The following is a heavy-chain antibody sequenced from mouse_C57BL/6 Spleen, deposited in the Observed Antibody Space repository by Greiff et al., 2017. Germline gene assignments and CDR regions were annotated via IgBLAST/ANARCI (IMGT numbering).Heavy chain of an antibody. Sequence: QVQLQQPGAELVKPGASVKLSCKASGYTFTSYWMHWVKQRPGRGLEWIGRIEPNSGGTKYNEKFKSKATLTVDKPSSTAYMQLSSLTSEDSAVYYCARSDDYDLPFDYWGQGTTLTVSS. CDR1: GYTFTSYW. D-gene: IGHD2-4*01. J-gene: IGHJ2*01. CDR3: ARSDDYDLPFDY. V-gene: IGHV1-72*01. CDR2: IEPNSGGT.